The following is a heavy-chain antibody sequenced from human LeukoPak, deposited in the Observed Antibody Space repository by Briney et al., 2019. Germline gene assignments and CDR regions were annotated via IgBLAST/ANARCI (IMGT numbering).Heavy chain of an antibody. CDR2: ISSSSSYI. J-gene: IGHJ4*02. Sequence: GGSLRLSCAASGFTFSSYSMNWVRQAPGKGLEWVSSISSSSSYIYYADSVKGRFTISRDNAKNSLYLQMNSLRAEDTAVYYCARFSSITMVRGVTLGYDYWGQGTLATVSS. CDR3: ARFSSITMVRGVTLGYDY. CDR1: GFTFSSYS. D-gene: IGHD3-10*01. V-gene: IGHV3-21*01.